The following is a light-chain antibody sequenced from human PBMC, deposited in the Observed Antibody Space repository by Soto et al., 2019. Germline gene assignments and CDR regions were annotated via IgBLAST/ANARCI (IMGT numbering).Light chain of an antibody. CDR3: SSYAASNKGV. CDR2: DVS. Sequence: QSALTQPPSASGPPGQSVTISCTGTTSDVGGYDYVSWYQQHPGKAPKLMIFDVSKRPSGVPDRFSGSKSGNTASLTVSGLQAEDEADYYCSSYAASNKGVFGGGTKLTVL. J-gene: IGLJ2*01. CDR1: TSDVGGYDY. V-gene: IGLV2-8*01.